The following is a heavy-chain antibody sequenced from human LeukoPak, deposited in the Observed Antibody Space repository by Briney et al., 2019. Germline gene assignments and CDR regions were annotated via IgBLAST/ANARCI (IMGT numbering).Heavy chain of an antibody. J-gene: IGHJ4*02. D-gene: IGHD3-10*01. V-gene: IGHV3-33*01. Sequence: GRSLRLSCAASGFTFSSYVMHWVRQAPGKGLEWVAVIWYDGSNKYYADSVKGRFTISRDNSKNTLYLQMNSLRAEDTAVYYCASVRGASNYFDYWGQGTLVTVSS. CDR1: GFTFSSYV. CDR2: IWYDGSNK. CDR3: ASVRGASNYFDY.